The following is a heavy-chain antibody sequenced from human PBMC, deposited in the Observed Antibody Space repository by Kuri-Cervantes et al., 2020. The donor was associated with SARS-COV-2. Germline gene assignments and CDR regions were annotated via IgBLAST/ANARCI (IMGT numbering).Heavy chain of an antibody. CDR1: IYTSMNYG. CDR2: FSTSNGKT. Sequence: ASVKVSCKAPIYTSMNYGISWVRQAPGQGLEWLAIFSTSNGKTHYAQKFQGRVTLTTDTSTSTAYMELRSLRSDDTAVYYCARSTYYGSGSYPNRYYFDYWGQGTLVTVSS. D-gene: IGHD3-10*01. J-gene: IGHJ4*02. CDR3: ARSTYYGSGSYPNRYYFDY. V-gene: IGHV1-18*01.